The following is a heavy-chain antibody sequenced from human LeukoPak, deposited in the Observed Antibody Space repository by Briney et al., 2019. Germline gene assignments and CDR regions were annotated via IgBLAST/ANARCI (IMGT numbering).Heavy chain of an antibody. J-gene: IGHJ6*02. Sequence: GESLKISCKVSGYSFTNYWIGWVRQMPGKGLEWMGRIDPSDSYTNYSPSFQGHVTISADKSISTAYLQWSSLKASDTAMYYCARHSTSREPYYGMDVWGQGTTVTVFS. D-gene: IGHD1-14*01. V-gene: IGHV5-10-1*01. CDR3: ARHSTSREPYYGMDV. CDR1: GYSFTNYW. CDR2: IDPSDSYT.